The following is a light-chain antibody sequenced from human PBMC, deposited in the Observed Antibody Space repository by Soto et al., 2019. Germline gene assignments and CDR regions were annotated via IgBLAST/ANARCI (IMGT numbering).Light chain of an antibody. CDR3: SSYTASSTLEV. CDR1: CSDVGGYNY. V-gene: IGLV2-14*01. Sequence: QSALTQPASVSGSPGQSITISCTGTCSDVGGYNYVSWYQHHPGKAPKLMIYEVSNRPSGVSDRFSGSKSANTASLTISGLQAEDEADYYCSSYTASSTLEVFGGGTKLTVL. CDR2: EVS. J-gene: IGLJ3*02.